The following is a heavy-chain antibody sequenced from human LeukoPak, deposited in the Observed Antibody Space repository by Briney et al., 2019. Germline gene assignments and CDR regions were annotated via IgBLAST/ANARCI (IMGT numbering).Heavy chain of an antibody. CDR1: GFTFSSYA. Sequence: VLLGGSLRLSCAASGFTFSSYAMSWVRQAPGKGLEWVSAISGSGGSTYYADSVKGRFTISRDNAKNSLYLQMNSLRAEDTAVYYCARDIPAANPYYYYYYMDVWGKGTTVTVSS. CDR2: ISGSGGST. J-gene: IGHJ6*03. CDR3: ARDIPAANPYYYYYYMDV. V-gene: IGHV3-23*01. D-gene: IGHD2-2*01.